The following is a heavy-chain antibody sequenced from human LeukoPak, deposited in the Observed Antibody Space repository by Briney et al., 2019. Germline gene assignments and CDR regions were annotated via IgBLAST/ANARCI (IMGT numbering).Heavy chain of an antibody. CDR3: ARTGIVGATSPESAFDI. D-gene: IGHD1-26*01. CDR1: GGTFSSYA. J-gene: IGHJ3*02. CDR2: IIPIFGTA. Sequence: ASVKVSCKASGGTFSSYAISWVRQAPGQGLEWMGGIIPIFGTANYAQKFQGRVTITADKSTSTAYMELSSLRSEDTAVYYCARTGIVGATSPESAFDIWGQGTMVTVSS. V-gene: IGHV1-69*06.